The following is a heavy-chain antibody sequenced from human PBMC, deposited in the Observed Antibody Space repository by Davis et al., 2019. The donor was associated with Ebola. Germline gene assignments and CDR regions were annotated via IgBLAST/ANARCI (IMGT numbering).Heavy chain of an antibody. D-gene: IGHD3-3*01. CDR1: GFTVSSNY. CDR2: IYSGGST. CDR3: AREVRSGYYLYYFDY. V-gene: IGHV3-66*02. J-gene: IGHJ4*02. Sequence: GESLKISCAASGFTVSSNYMSWVRQAPGKGLEWVSVIYSGGSTYYADSVKGRFTISRDNSKNTLYLQMNSLRAEDTAVYYCAREVRSGYYLYYFDYWGQGTLVTVSS.